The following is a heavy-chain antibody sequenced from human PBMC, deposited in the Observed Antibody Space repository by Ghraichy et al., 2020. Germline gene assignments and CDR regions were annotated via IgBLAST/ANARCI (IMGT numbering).Heavy chain of an antibody. CDR3: AKDVVGATNGYYYYYYGMDV. CDR2: ISYDGSNK. CDR1: GFTFSSYG. V-gene: IGHV3-30*18. Sequence: GGSLRLSCAASGFTFSSYGMHWVRQAPGKGLEWVAVISYDGSNKYYADSVKGRFTISRDNSKNTLYLQMNSLRAEDTAVYYCAKDVVGATNGYYYYYYGMDVWGQGTTVTVSS. J-gene: IGHJ6*02. D-gene: IGHD1-26*01.